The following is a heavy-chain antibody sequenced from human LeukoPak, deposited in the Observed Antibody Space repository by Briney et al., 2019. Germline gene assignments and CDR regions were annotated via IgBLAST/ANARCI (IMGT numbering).Heavy chain of an antibody. Sequence: GGSLRLSCAASGFTFSSYAMTWVRQAPGKGLEWGSLITGSGGGIYYADSVKGRLTISRDNSKNTLYLQMSSLRADGTAVYYCAKGTSVTAIRYFDSWGQGTQVTVSS. D-gene: IGHD2-21*02. CDR3: AKGTSVTAIRYFDS. J-gene: IGHJ4*02. V-gene: IGHV3-23*01. CDR2: ITGSGGGI. CDR1: GFTFSSYA.